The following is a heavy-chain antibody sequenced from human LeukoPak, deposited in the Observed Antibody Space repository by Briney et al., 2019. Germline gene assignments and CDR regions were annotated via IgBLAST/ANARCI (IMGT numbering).Heavy chain of an antibody. V-gene: IGHV4-38-2*02. Sequence: PSETLSLTCTVSGYSISSGYYWGRIRQPPGKGLEWIGSIYHSGSTYYNPSLKSRVTISVDTSKNQFSLKLSSVTAADTAVYYCARGRTDSSSWYVWDYHYYMDVWGKGTTVTVSS. CDR3: ARGRTDSSSWYVWDYHYYMDV. J-gene: IGHJ6*03. CDR1: GYSISSGYY. CDR2: IYHSGST. D-gene: IGHD6-13*01.